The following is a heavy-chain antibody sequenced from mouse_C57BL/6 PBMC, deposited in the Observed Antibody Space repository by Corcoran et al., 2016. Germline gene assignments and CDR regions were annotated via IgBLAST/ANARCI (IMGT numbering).Heavy chain of an antibody. Sequence: EGQQQQTVAEIERPGASVKLCCTTSGININNTYMHWVKQRPEQGLEWSGRIDPANGNTKYAPKFQGKATITADTSSNTAYLQISSLTSEDSAIYYCARTWTGDYSAMDYWGQGTSVTVSS. CDR1: GININNTY. V-gene: IGHV14-3*01. CDR3: ARTWTGDYSAMDY. CDR2: IDPANGNT. J-gene: IGHJ4*01.